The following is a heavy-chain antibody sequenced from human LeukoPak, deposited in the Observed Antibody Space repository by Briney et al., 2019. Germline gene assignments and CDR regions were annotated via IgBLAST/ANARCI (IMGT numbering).Heavy chain of an antibody. CDR2: IKRDGSDK. Sequence: PGGSLGLSCAASGFTFSSYWMSWVRQAPGKGLEWVANIKRDGSDKYYVGSVEGRFTISRDSDKNSLFLQMSSLRTEDTATYYCARALYNTGWYPDYFDSWGQGALVTVSS. V-gene: IGHV3-7*01. J-gene: IGHJ4*02. D-gene: IGHD6-19*01. CDR3: ARALYNTGWYPDYFDS. CDR1: GFTFSSYW.